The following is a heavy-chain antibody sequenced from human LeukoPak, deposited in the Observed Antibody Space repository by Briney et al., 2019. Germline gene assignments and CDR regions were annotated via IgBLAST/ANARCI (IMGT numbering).Heavy chain of an antibody. D-gene: IGHD3-9*01. CDR1: GGSIRSGGYY. CDR2: INHSGST. Sequence: PSETLSLTCTVSGGSIRSGGYYWSWIRQHPGKGLEWIGEINHSGSTNYNPSLKSRVTISVDTSKNQFSLKVSSVTAADTAVYYCVRRDYDILTGYQTPFDYWGQGTLVTVSS. V-gene: IGHV4-39*07. CDR3: VRRDYDILTGYQTPFDY. J-gene: IGHJ4*02.